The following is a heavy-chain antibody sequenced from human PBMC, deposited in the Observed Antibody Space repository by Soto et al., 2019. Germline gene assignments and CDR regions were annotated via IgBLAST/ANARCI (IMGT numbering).Heavy chain of an antibody. J-gene: IGHJ4*02. CDR2: IYWDDDK. CDR3: AHILCIISYYTFDC. D-gene: IGHD2-2*02. CDR1: GFSLSTSGVG. Sequence: QITLKESGPTLVKPTQTLTLTCTFSGFSLSTSGVGVGWIRQPPGKVLEWLALIYWDDDKRYSPSLKSRITITTDTSKVQVVLTTTNIAPVNTATYYCAHILCIISYYTFDCWCQGSLVTVSS. V-gene: IGHV2-5*02.